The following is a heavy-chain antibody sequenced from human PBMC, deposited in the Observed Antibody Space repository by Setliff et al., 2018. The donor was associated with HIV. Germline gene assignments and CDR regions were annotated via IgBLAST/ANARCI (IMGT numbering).Heavy chain of an antibody. Sequence: TSETLSLTCTVSGGSISSNGYFWGWIRQPPGKGLEWIGSIYYSGSTYYNPSLKSRVTISVDTSENQFSLKLSSVTAADTAVYYCARRYYDSSGYYYPFDYWGQGTLVTVSS. J-gene: IGHJ4*02. D-gene: IGHD3-22*01. CDR1: GGSISSNGYF. V-gene: IGHV4-39*01. CDR3: ARRYYDSSGYYYPFDY. CDR2: IYYSGST.